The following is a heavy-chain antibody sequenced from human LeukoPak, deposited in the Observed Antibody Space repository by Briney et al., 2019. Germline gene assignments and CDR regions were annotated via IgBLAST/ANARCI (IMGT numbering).Heavy chain of an antibody. V-gene: IGHV4-61*02. Sequence: PSQTLSLTCTVSGGPISSGSHYWSWIRQPAGKGLEGIGRIHTSVNTNYNPSLKSRVTISLDTSKNQFSLKLSSVPAADTAVYYCARGNLATGTFYFDYWGQGTLVTVSS. CDR1: GGPISSGSHY. D-gene: IGHD6-13*01. J-gene: IGHJ4*02. CDR2: IHTSVNT. CDR3: ARGNLATGTFYFDY.